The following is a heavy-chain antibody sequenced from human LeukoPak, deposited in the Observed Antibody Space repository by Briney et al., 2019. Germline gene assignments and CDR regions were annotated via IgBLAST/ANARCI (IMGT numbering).Heavy chain of an antibody. Sequence: SQTLSLTCAIFGDRVSSMTAAWDWIRQSPSRGLEWLGRTYYRSKWYNDYAVSVKSRITINPDTSKNQFSLQLNSVTPEDTAVYFCAKFPPASSWQRLFDYWGQGTLVTVSS. V-gene: IGHV6-1*01. CDR2: TYYRSKWYN. CDR1: GDRVSSMTAA. D-gene: IGHD6-13*01. CDR3: AKFPPASSWQRLFDY. J-gene: IGHJ4*02.